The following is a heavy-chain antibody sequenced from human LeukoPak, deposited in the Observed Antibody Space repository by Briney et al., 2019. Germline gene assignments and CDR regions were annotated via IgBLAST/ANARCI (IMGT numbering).Heavy chain of an antibody. J-gene: IGHJ4*02. Sequence: PSETLSLTCTVSGGSIGSTTYYWGWLRQTPGKGLEWIGSIYYSGRTYYNPSLKSRVTISVDTSKNQFSLKLSSVTAADTAVYFCARQRAWFGEWAFDSWGQGTLVTVSS. CDR2: IYYSGRT. V-gene: IGHV4-39*01. D-gene: IGHD3-10*01. CDR1: GGSIGSTTYY. CDR3: ARQRAWFGEWAFDS.